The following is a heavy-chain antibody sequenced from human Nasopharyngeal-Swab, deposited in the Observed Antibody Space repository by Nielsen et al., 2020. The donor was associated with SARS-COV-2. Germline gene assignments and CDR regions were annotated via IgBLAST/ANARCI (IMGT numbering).Heavy chain of an antibody. CDR2: ISGSGGST. Sequence: GASLQISCVASGFTFSSYAMSWVRQAPGKGLEWVSAISGSGGSTYYADSVKGRFTISRDNSKNTLYLQMNSLRAEDTAVYYCAKGTGGYQLLYFDYWGQGTLVTVSS. V-gene: IGHV3-23*01. D-gene: IGHD2-2*01. CDR3: AKGTGGYQLLYFDY. J-gene: IGHJ4*02. CDR1: GFTFSSYA.